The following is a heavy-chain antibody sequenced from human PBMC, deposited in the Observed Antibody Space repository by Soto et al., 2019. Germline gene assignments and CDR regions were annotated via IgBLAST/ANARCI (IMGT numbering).Heavy chain of an antibody. CDR2: IIPIFGTA. CDR3: ASPYDSSGSPPSGHAFDI. V-gene: IGHV1-69*01. CDR1: GGTFSSYA. D-gene: IGHD3-22*01. J-gene: IGHJ3*02. Sequence: QVQLVQSGAEVKKPGSSVKVSCKASGGTFSSYAISWVRQAPGQGLEWMGGIIPIFGTANYAQKFQGRVTITADESTSTAYMELSSLRSEDTAVYYCASPYDSSGSPPSGHAFDIWGQGTMVTVSS.